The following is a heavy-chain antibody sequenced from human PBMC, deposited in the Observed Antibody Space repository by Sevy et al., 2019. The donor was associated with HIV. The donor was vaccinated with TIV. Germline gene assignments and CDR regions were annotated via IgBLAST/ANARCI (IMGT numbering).Heavy chain of an antibody. J-gene: IGHJ4*02. CDR1: GYTFTSYG. Sequence: ASVKVSCKASGYTFTSYGISWVRQAPGQGLEWMGWISAYNGNTNYAQKLQGRVTMTTDTSTSTAYMELRSLGSDDTAVYDCASSSSSGYYFGGFFDYWGQGTLVTVSS. V-gene: IGHV1-18*01. CDR3: ASSSSSGYYFGGFFDY. D-gene: IGHD3-22*01. CDR2: ISAYNGNT.